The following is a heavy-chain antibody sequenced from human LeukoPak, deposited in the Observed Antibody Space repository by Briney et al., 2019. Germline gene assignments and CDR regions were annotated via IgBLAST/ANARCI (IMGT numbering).Heavy chain of an antibody. D-gene: IGHD4-11*01. CDR2: IIPIFGTA. CDR3: AGGGGDDSNYDLYYYYFYMDV. V-gene: IGHV1-69*05. J-gene: IGHJ6*03. Sequence: GASVKVSCKASGGTFSSYAISWVRQAPGQGLEWMGGIIPIFGTANHAQKVQGRVTITTDESTSTAYMELSSVRSEDTAVYYCAGGGGDDSNYDLYYYYFYMDVWGKGPTVTVFS. CDR1: GGTFSSYA.